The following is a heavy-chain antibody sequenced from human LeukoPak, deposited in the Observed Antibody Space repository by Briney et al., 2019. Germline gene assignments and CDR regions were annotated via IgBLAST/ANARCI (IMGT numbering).Heavy chain of an antibody. D-gene: IGHD2-21*02. J-gene: IGHJ4*02. CDR3: AKPVGYCGGDCYAFDY. CDR1: GFTFSSYA. V-gene: IGHV3-23*01. Sequence: PGGSLRLSCAASGFTFSSYAKSWVRQAPGKGLEWFSAISGSGGSTYYADSVKGRFTISRDNSKNTLYLQMNSLRAEGTAVYYCAKPVGYCGGDCYAFDYWGQGTLVTVSS. CDR2: ISGSGGST.